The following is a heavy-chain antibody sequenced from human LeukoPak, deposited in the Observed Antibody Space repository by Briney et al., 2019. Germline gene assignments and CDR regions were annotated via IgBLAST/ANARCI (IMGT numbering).Heavy chain of an antibody. V-gene: IGHV1-8*03. Sequence: ASVKVSCKASGYTFFSHDINWVRQATGQGLEWMGWMNPKSGNTGYAQKFQGRVTITRDTSINTAYMELSSLISEDTAVYYCARDTSGQTRADDAFDIWGQGTMVTVSS. CDR2: MNPKSGNT. D-gene: IGHD6-19*01. J-gene: IGHJ3*02. CDR1: GYTFFSHD. CDR3: ARDTSGQTRADDAFDI.